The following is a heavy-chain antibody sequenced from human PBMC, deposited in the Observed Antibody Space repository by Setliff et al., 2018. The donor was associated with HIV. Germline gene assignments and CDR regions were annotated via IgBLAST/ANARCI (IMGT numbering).Heavy chain of an antibody. CDR1: RGSISRYY. Sequence: PSETLSLTCTVSRGSISRYYWSWIRQPPGKGLEWIGYIYTSGITDYNPSLKSRVTISGDTSKNQFSLKLSSVTAADTAVYYCARDRRGYYYGSGSCYMDVWGTGTTVTVSS. J-gene: IGHJ6*03. CDR3: ARDRRGYYYGSGSCYMDV. D-gene: IGHD3-10*01. V-gene: IGHV4-4*08. CDR2: IYTSGIT.